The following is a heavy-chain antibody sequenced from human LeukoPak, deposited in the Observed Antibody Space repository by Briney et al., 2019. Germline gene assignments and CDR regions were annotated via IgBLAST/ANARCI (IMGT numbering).Heavy chain of an antibody. Sequence: SETLSLTCAVYGGSFSGYSWNWIRQPPVKGLEWIGGINHSGGTNYNPSLKSRVTISVDTSKKQFSLKLSCVTAADTAVYYCAREGSSVWSSLMGYFDYWGQGTLVTVSS. CDR1: GGSFSGYS. J-gene: IGHJ4*02. CDR2: INHSGGT. CDR3: AREGSSVWSSLMGYFDY. D-gene: IGHD2-8*01. V-gene: IGHV4-34*01.